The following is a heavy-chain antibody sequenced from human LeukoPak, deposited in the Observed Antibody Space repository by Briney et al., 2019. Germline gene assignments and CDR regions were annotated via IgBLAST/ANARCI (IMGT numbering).Heavy chain of an antibody. D-gene: IGHD3-3*01. CDR2: IYTSGST. Sequence: SETLSLTCTVSGGSISSYYWSWIRQPAGKGLEWIGRIYTSGSTNYNPSLKSRVTMSVDTSKNQFSLKLSSVTAADTAVYYCARQSRAWSGYPNYWYFDLWGRGTLVTVSS. V-gene: IGHV4-4*07. CDR1: GGSISSYY. J-gene: IGHJ2*01. CDR3: ARQSRAWSGYPNYWYFDL.